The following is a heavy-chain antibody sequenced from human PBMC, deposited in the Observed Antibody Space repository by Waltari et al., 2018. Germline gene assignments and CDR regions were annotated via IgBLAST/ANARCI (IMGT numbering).Heavy chain of an antibody. CDR3: TREVVPAATIVVNWFDP. J-gene: IGHJ5*02. CDR1: GYTFTSYA. V-gene: IGHV7-4-1*02. CDR2: IITSSGNP. D-gene: IGHD2-2*01. Sequence: QVQLVQSGSELKKPGASVKVSCKASGYTFTSYAINWVRQAPGQGLELMGWIITSSGNPTYAKGFTGRFVFSLDTSVSTAYLQINNLQADDNAIYYCTREVVPAATIVVNWFDPWGQGTLVTVSS.